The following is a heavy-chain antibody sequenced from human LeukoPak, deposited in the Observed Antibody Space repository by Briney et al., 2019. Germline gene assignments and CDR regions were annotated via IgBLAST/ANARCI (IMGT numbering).Heavy chain of an antibody. D-gene: IGHD5-24*01. CDR2: IYYSGST. J-gene: IGHJ4*02. Sequence: SETLSLTCTVSGGAFSRSSYYWDWIRQPPGKGLEWIGSIYYSGSTSYNPSLKSRVTISVDTSKNQFSLKVSSVTAADMAVYYCARDGMATIAGYYFDYWGQGTLVTVSS. CDR1: GGAFSRSSYY. V-gene: IGHV4-39*07. CDR3: ARDGMATIAGYYFDY.